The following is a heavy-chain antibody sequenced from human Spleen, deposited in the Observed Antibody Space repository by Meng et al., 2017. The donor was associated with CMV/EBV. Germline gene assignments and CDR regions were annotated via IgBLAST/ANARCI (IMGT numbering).Heavy chain of an antibody. J-gene: IGHJ4*02. CDR1: GFTFSSYE. Sequence: GESLKISCEASGFTFSSYEMNWVRQAPGKGLEWVSYISSGRSGNTIHYADSVKGRFTNSRDNAKNSVYLQMNSLRAEDTSIYYCARRSSTSDFDYWGQGTLVTVSS. D-gene: IGHD2-2*01. CDR3: ARRSSTSDFDY. CDR2: ISSGRSGNTI. V-gene: IGHV3-48*03.